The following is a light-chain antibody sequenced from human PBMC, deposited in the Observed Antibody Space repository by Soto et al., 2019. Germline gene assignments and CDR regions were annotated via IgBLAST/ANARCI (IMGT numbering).Light chain of an antibody. J-gene: IGKJ2*03. CDR3: QQYNPYYG. Sequence: DIQLTQSPSTLSASVGDRVTITCRASQPINTWLAWYQQKPGKGPKLLIYKASRLESEVPSRFSGSGSGTEFTLTISSLQPDDFATYYCQQYNPYYGFGQGTKLEIK. CDR1: QPINTW. V-gene: IGKV1-5*03. CDR2: KAS.